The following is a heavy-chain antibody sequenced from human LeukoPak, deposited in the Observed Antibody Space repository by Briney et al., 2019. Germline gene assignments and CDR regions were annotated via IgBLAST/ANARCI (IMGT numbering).Heavy chain of an antibody. CDR3: ARITDYYGMDV. CDR2: IKQDGSEK. J-gene: IGHJ6*02. Sequence: PGRSLRLSCAASGFTFSSYGMHWVRQAPGKGLEWVANIKQDGSEKYYVDSVKGRFTISRDNAKNSLYLQMNSLRAEDTAVYYCARITDYYGMDVWGQGTTVTVS. V-gene: IGHV3-7*05. CDR1: GFTFSSYG.